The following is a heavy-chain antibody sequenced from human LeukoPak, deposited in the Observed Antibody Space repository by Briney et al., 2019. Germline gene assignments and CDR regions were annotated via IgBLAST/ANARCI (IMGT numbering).Heavy chain of an antibody. V-gene: IGHV3-23*01. Sequence: GRSHRPSCPAYGFTFSIYAMSWVRQHPGNWLEWHSVISISGFSTYYADSVKGRFTISRDDSKNTLYLLMNSLKTEDTAVYYCTTGLPHYYDSSGYYYVVLPWGQGTLVTVSS. D-gene: IGHD3-22*01. CDR3: TTGLPHYYDSSGYYYVVLP. CDR2: ISISGFST. J-gene: IGHJ5*02. CDR1: GFTFSIYA.